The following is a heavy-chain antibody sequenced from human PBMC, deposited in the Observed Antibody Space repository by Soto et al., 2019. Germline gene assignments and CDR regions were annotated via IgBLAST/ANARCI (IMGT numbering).Heavy chain of an antibody. Sequence: QLQLQESGPGLVKPSETLSLTCTVSGGSISSSSYYWGWLRQPPGKGLEWIGSIYYSGSTYYNPSLKSRVTMSVDTSKNHFSLKLSSVTAADTAVYYCARGGYYDSSVYYHTRIYGMDVWGQGTTVTVSS. CDR1: GGSISSSSYY. D-gene: IGHD3-22*01. J-gene: IGHJ6*02. CDR2: IYYSGST. V-gene: IGHV4-39*01. CDR3: ARGGYYDSSVYYHTRIYGMDV.